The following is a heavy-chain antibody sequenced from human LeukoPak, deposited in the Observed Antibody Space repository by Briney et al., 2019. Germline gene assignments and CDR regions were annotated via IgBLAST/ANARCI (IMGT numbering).Heavy chain of an antibody. CDR2: ISAYNGNT. CDR3: ARDLHYGDYEDY. J-gene: IGHJ4*02. D-gene: IGHD4-17*01. CDR1: GYTFTSYG. Sequence: ASVKVSCKASGYTFTSYGISWVRQAPGQGLEWMGWISAYNGNTNYAQKLQGRVTMTTGTSTSTAYMELRSLRSDDTAVYYCARDLHYGDYEDYWGQGTLVTVSS. V-gene: IGHV1-18*01.